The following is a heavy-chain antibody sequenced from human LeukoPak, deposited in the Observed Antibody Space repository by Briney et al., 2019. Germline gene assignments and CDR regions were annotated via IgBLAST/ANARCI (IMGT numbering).Heavy chain of an antibody. V-gene: IGHV3-23*01. J-gene: IGHJ4*02. Sequence: GGSPRLSCAASGFTFSSYAMSWVRQAPGKGLEWVSSISPSGGGTYYADSVEGRFTISRDNSKNTLCLQMNSLRAEDTAIYYCTKTYHFDSWGQGTLVTVSS. CDR2: ISPSGGGT. CDR1: GFTFSSYA. CDR3: TKTYHFDS.